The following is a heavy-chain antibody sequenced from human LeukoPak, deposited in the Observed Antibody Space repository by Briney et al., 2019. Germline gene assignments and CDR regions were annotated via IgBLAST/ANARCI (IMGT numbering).Heavy chain of an antibody. CDR2: ISGSGGST. J-gene: IGHJ4*02. D-gene: IGHD2-2*02. CDR3: AKVFVVVPAAIRSGAL. Sequence: PGGSLRLSCAASGFTFSSYAMSWVRQAPGKGLEWVSAISGSGGSTYYADSVKGRFTISRDNSKNTLYLRMNSLRAEDTAVYYCAKVFVVVPAAIRSGALWGQGTPVTVSS. CDR1: GFTFSSYA. V-gene: IGHV3-23*01.